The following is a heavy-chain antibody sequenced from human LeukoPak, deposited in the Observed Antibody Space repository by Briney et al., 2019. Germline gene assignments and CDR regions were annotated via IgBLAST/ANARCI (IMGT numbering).Heavy chain of an antibody. CDR1: GGSISSTNW. CDR3: ARAPSRISTDSRVGASSFDY. CDR2: IYYSRST. J-gene: IGHJ4*02. V-gene: IGHV4-30-4*01. D-gene: IGHD2-2*01. Sequence: SGTLSLTCAVSGGSISSTNWWSWIRQPPGKGLEWIGFIYYSRSTYYNPSLKSRLTISVDTSKNQFSLKLSSVTAADTAVYYCARAPSRISTDSRVGASSFDYWGQGTLVTVSS.